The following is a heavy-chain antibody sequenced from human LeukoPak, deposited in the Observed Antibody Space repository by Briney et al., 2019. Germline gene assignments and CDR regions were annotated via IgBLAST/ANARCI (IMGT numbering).Heavy chain of an antibody. D-gene: IGHD5-24*01. CDR3: ARDGYRRGYYYYGMDV. V-gene: IGHV1-8*01. J-gene: IGHJ6*02. CDR2: MNPNSGNT. Sequence: ASVKVSCKASGYTFTSYDINWVRQATGQGLEWMGWMNPNSGNTGYAQKFQGRVTMTRNTSIGTAYMELSSLRSEYTAVYYCARDGYRRGYYYYGMDVWGQGTTVTVSS. CDR1: GYTFTSYD.